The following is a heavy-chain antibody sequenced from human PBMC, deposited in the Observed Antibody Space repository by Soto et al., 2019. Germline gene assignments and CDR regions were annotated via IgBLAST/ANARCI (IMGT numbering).Heavy chain of an antibody. CDR1: GFTFSSYS. Sequence: EVQLVESGGGLVKPGGSLRLSCAASGFTFSSYSMNWVLQAPGKGLEWVSSISSSSSYIYYADSVKGRFTITRDNAKNSLYLQMNSLRAEDTAVYYCARDTLVGASYYYYYGMDVWGQGTTVTVSS. CDR2: ISSSSSYI. J-gene: IGHJ6*02. V-gene: IGHV3-21*01. D-gene: IGHD1-26*01. CDR3: ARDTLVGASYYYYYGMDV.